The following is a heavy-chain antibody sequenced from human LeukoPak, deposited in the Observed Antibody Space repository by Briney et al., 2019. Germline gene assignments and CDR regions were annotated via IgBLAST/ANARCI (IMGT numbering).Heavy chain of an antibody. J-gene: IGHJ4*02. CDR2: INTNTGNP. Sequence: ASVKVSCKASGYTFTSYAMNWVRQAPGQGPEWMGWINTNTGNPTYAQGFTGRFVFSLDTSVSTAYLQISSLKAEDTAVYYCARMYCSGGSCYGDDYWGQGTLVTVSS. D-gene: IGHD2-15*01. CDR3: ARMYCSGGSCYGDDY. CDR1: GYTFTSYA. V-gene: IGHV7-4-1*02.